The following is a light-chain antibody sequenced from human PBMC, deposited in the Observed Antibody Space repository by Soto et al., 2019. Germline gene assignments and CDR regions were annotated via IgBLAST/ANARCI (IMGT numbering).Light chain of an antibody. CDR3: QTWGAGPVL. CDR2: LNSDGSH. J-gene: IGLJ3*02. Sequence: QPVLTQSPSVSASLGASVKLTCTLSSGLSDYGVTWHQQRPGMGPRYLMKLNSDGSHNKGDGIPDRFSGSSSGAARFLTISSLQSEDEADYYCQTWGAGPVLFGGGTKLTAL. CDR1: SGLSDYG. V-gene: IGLV4-69*01.